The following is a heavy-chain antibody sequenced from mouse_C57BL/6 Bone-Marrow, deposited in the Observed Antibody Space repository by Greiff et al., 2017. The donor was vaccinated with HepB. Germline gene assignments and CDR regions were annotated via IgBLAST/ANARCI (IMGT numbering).Heavy chain of an antibody. J-gene: IGHJ2*01. Sequence: QVHVKQSGAELVKPGASVKISCKASGYAFSSYWMNWVKQRPGKGLEWIGQIYPGDGDTNYNGKFKGKATLTADKSSSTAYMQLSSLTSEDSAVYFCARGTRGYGNYDYGGQGTTLTVSS. V-gene: IGHV1-80*01. CDR1: GYAFSSYW. D-gene: IGHD2-10*02. CDR3: ARGTRGYGNYDY. CDR2: IYPGDGDT.